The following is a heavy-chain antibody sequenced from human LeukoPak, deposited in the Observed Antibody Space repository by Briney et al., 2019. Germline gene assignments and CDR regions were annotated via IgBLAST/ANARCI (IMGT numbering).Heavy chain of an antibody. Sequence: GRSLRLSCAASGFTFSSYAMHWVRQAPGKGLEWVAVISYDGSNKYYADSVKGRFTISRDNFKNTLYLQMNSLRAEDTAVYYCARENWFDPWGQGTLVTVSS. CDR2: ISYDGSNK. CDR1: GFTFSSYA. V-gene: IGHV3-30*04. CDR3: ARENWFDP. J-gene: IGHJ5*02.